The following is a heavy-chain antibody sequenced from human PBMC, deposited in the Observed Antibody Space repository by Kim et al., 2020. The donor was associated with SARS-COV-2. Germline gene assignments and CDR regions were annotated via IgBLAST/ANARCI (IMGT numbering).Heavy chain of an antibody. V-gene: IGHV1-46*03. J-gene: IGHJ5*02. Sequence: ASVKVSCKASGYTFTSYYIHLVRQAPGQGLEWMGIINPSRGSTTYGKKFQGRVTMTRDTSTSTVYMELSSLRSPDTAVYYCARRMTTFFDPWGQGTLVTVSS. CDR3: ARRMTTFFDP. D-gene: IGHD3-16*01. CDR2: INPSRGST. CDR1: GYTFTSYY.